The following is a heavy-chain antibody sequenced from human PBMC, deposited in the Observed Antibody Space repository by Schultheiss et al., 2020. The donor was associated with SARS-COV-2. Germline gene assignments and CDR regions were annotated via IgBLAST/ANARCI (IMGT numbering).Heavy chain of an antibody. CDR1: GFTFSSYA. CDR3: ARADYYDSSGYYQLPYYYGMDV. J-gene: IGHJ6*02. V-gene: IGHV3-30-3*01. Sequence: GGSLRLSCAASGFTFSSYAMHWVRQAPGKGLEWVAVISYDGSNKYYADSVKGRFTISRDNSKKTLYLQMNSLGAEDTAVYYCARADYYDSSGYYQLPYYYGMDVWGQGTTVTVSS. D-gene: IGHD3-22*01. CDR2: ISYDGSNK.